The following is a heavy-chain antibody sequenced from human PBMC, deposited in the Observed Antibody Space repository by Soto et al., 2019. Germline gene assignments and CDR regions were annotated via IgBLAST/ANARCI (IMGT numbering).Heavy chain of an antibody. CDR2: ILYDGSNK. Sequence: VPLVESGGGVVQPGRSLRLSCAASGFSFSTYAMHWVRQAPGKGLEWVAVILYDGSNKYYADSVKGRFTISRDNSKNTLDLQMNSLRAEDTAVYYCEKDFYDSSGPTGYFDYWGQGTLVTVSS. CDR3: EKDFYDSSGPTGYFDY. CDR1: GFSFSTYA. J-gene: IGHJ4*02. V-gene: IGHV3-30*18. D-gene: IGHD3-22*01.